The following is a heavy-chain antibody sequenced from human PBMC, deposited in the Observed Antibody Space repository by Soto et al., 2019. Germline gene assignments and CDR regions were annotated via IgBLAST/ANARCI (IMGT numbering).Heavy chain of an antibody. D-gene: IGHD3-22*01. V-gene: IGHV3-7*03. J-gene: IGHJ4*02. CDR2: IDRDGSET. CDR1: GFTFSNYW. Sequence: EVQLVESGGNLVQPGGSLRLSCAVSGFTFSNYWMSWVRQAPGKGLQWVASIDRDGSETYYVDSLKGRFTISRDNAENSLFLQMNTLRAEDTAVYYCARAPDRSGSYSYFDYWGQGTLVTVSS. CDR3: ARAPDRSGSYSYFDY.